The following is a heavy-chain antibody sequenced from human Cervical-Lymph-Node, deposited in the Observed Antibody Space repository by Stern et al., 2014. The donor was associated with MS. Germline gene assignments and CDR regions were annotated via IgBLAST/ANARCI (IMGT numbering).Heavy chain of an antibody. V-gene: IGHV1-46*03. Sequence: QLVQSGADVKKPGASVKVSCKASGYTFTSYFLHWVRQAPGQGLEWMGIFNPGDGSTNYAHNFQGRVTMTSDTSTSTAYMELSSLTFEDTAVYYCAREMATNLYYFDYWGQGTLVTVSS. D-gene: IGHD5-24*01. CDR1: GYTFTSYF. CDR2: FNPGDGST. J-gene: IGHJ4*02. CDR3: AREMATNLYYFDY.